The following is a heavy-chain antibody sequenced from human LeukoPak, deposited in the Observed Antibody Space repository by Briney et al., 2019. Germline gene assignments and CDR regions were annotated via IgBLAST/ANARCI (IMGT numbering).Heavy chain of an antibody. D-gene: IGHD3/OR15-3a*01. V-gene: IGHV1-18*01. CDR1: GYTFTSYG. Sequence: GASVKVSCKASGYTFTSYGISWVRQAPGQGLEWMGWISAYNGDTNQAQKLLGRVTMSTDTSTSTAYMELRSLRSDDTAVYYCARMDSGWVWGHYYYMDVWGKGTTVTVSS. CDR3: ARMDSGWVWGHYYYMDV. J-gene: IGHJ6*03. CDR2: ISAYNGDT.